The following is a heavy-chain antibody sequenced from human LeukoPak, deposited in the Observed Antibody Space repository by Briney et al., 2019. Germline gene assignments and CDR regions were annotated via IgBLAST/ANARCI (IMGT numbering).Heavy chain of an antibody. CDR2: ISSSSSTI. J-gene: IGHJ6*03. V-gene: IGHV3-48*04. CDR1: GFTFSSYS. D-gene: IGHD3-10*01. Sequence: PGGSLRLSCAASGFTFSSYSMNWVRQAPGKGLEWVSYISSSSSTIYYADSVKGRFTISRDNAKNSLYLQMNSLRAEDTAVYYCARYGSGSRQYYYYYMDVWGKGTTVTISS. CDR3: ARYGSGSRQYYYYYMDV.